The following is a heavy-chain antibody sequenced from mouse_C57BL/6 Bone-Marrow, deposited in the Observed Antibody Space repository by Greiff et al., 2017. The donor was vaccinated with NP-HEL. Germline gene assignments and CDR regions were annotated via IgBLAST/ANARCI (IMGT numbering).Heavy chain of an antibody. J-gene: IGHJ1*03. V-gene: IGHV1-61*01. Sequence: QVQLKQPGAELVRPGSSVKLSCKASGYTFTSYWMDWVKQRPGQGLDWIGNIYPSDSETHYNQKFKDKATLTVDKSSSTAYMQLSSLTSEDSAVYYCARAFDVWGTGTTVTVSS. CDR1: GYTFTSYW. CDR3: ARAFDV. CDR2: IYPSDSET.